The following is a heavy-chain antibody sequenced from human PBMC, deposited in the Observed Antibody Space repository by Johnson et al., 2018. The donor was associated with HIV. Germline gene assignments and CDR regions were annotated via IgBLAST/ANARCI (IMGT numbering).Heavy chain of an antibody. V-gene: IGHV3-30*18. CDR3: AKDLSSGWYHAFDI. J-gene: IGHJ3*02. Sequence: QVQLVESGGGVVQPGRSLRLSCAASGFTFSSYGMHWVRQAPGKGLEWVAVISYDESNKYYADSVKGRFTISRDNSKNTLYLQMNSLRAEDTAVYYCAKDLSSGWYHAFDIWGQGTMVTVSS. D-gene: IGHD6-19*01. CDR1: GFTFSSYG. CDR2: ISYDESNK.